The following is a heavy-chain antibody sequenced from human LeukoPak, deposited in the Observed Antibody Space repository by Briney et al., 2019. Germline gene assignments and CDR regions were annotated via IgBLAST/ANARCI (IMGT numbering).Heavy chain of an antibody. J-gene: IGHJ6*03. V-gene: IGHV4-4*07. Sequence: PSETLSLTCTVSGGSINSYYWSWIRQPAGKGLEWIGRIYTSGTTNYNPSLKSRVTMSVDTFKKQFSLKLSSVTAADTAVYYCARAGDFWSGYPSRNYMDVWGKGTTVTVSS. CDR2: IYTSGTT. CDR3: ARAGDFWSGYPSRNYMDV. CDR1: GGSINSYY. D-gene: IGHD3-3*01.